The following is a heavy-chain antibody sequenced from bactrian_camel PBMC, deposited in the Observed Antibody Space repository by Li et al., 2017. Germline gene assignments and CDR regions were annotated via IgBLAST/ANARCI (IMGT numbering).Heavy chain of an antibody. V-gene: IGHV3-3*01. CDR2: ISNGGKTT. J-gene: IGHJ4*01. D-gene: IGHD1*01. Sequence: VQLVESGGGSVQAGGTLRLRCAASGDTHSSYRMGWFRQAPGKERERVATISNGGKTTVYADSVKGRFAISQDNAKNEVYLQMSSLKPEDTATYYCAAERPWQMGTCEDNWYGQGTQVTVS. CDR1: GDTHSSYR.